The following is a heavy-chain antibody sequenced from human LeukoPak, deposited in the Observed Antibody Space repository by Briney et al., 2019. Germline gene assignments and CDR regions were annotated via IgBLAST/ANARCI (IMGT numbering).Heavy chain of an antibody. CDR1: GAPIPYSGPYY. V-gene: IGHV4-39*07. CDR3: ARGISTTLSHSWFDP. J-gene: IGHJ5*02. D-gene: IGHD1-1*01. Sequence: SETLSLTCTVSGAPIPYSGPYYWSWIRQPAGKRLKYIGSVYSSGKTYYNPSLQTRVTVSLDRSRNQFSLSLYSSTAADTAVYYCARGISTTLSHSWFDPWGQGTLVTVSS. CDR2: VYSSGKT.